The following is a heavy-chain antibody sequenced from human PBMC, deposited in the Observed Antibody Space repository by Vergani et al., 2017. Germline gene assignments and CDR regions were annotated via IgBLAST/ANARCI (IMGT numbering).Heavy chain of an antibody. V-gene: IGHV1-2*04. J-gene: IGHJ4*02. Sequence: QVQLVQSGAEVKKPGASVKVSCKASGSTFTGYYMHWVRQAPGQGLEWMGWINPNSGGTNYAQKFQGWVTMTRDTSISTAYMELSSLRSEDTAVYYCASRKDFWSGSDYWGQGTLVTVSS. CDR1: GSTFTGYY. D-gene: IGHD3-3*01. CDR3: ASRKDFWSGSDY. CDR2: INPNSGGT.